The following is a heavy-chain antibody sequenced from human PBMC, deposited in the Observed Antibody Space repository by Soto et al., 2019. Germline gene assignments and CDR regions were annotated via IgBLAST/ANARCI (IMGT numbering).Heavy chain of an antibody. J-gene: IGHJ5*02. Sequence: SGPPLVNPTQALTLTCIFSGFSLITSGVGVGWIRQPPGKALEWLGFIYWNDDKRYSPSLKSRLTITKDTSKNQVVLTMTNMDPVDTATYYCAKSGSSGWYGWFDPWGQGNLVTVSS. CDR2: IYWNDDK. CDR3: AKSGSSGWYGWFDP. CDR1: GFSLITSGVG. V-gene: IGHV2-5*01. D-gene: IGHD6-19*01.